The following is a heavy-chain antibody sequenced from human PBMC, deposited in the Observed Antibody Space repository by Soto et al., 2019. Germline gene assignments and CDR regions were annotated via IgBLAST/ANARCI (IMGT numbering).Heavy chain of an antibody. CDR1: GGTCSIYA. V-gene: IGHV1-69*06. CDR3: AREAYSGYRFETAGYYYGMDV. CDR2: IIPIFGTA. D-gene: IGHD5-12*01. Sequence: SVKVSCKASGGTCSIYAISCVRQSPVQWRDWMGGIIPIFGTANYAQKFQGRVTITADKSTSTAYMELSSLRSEDTAVYYCAREAYSGYRFETAGYYYGMDVWGQGTTVTVSS. J-gene: IGHJ6*02.